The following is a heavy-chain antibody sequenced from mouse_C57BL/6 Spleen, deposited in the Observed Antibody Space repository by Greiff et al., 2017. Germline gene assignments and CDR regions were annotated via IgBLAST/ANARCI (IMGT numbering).Heavy chain of an antibody. Sequence: ESGPGLVKPSQSLSLTCSVTGYSITSGYYWNWIRQFPGNKLEWMGYISYDGSNNYNPSLKNRISITRDTSKNQFFLKLNSVTTEDTATYYCARRGDYDGVYAMDYWGQGTSVTVSS. D-gene: IGHD2-4*01. V-gene: IGHV3-6*01. CDR1: GYSITSGYY. CDR2: ISYDGSN. J-gene: IGHJ4*01. CDR3: ARRGDYDGVYAMDY.